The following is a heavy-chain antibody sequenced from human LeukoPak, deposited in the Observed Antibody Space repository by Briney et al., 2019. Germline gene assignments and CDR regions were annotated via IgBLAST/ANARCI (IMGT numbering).Heavy chain of an antibody. D-gene: IGHD2-15*01. J-gene: IGHJ4*02. V-gene: IGHV3-30*03. CDR3: ARGLYEFCSGGSCYSYYFDY. CDR1: GFTFSSYG. Sequence: GGSLRLSCAASGFTFSSYGMHWVRQAPGKGLEWVAVISYDGSNKYYADSVKGRFTISRDNSKNTLYLQMNSLRAEDTAVYYCARGLYEFCSGGSCYSYYFDYWGQGTLVTVSS. CDR2: ISYDGSNK.